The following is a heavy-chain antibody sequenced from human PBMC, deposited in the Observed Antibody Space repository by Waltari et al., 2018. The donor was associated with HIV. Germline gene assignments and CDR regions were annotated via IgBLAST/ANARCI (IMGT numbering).Heavy chain of an antibody. V-gene: IGHV3-74*01. CDR1: GFTFSSYW. J-gene: IGHJ4*02. CDR2: VNSDGSSA. CDR3: SSFPINDYNNKRLGY. Sequence: EVQLVESGGGLVQPGGSLRLSCAASGFTFSSYWMHRVRQAPGKGLMWVYRVNSDGSSATYAGSVKGRLPISRDNAKNTLYLQMNILSSEDTAVYYCSSFPINDYNNKRLGYWGQGTLVTVSS. D-gene: IGHD4-4*01.